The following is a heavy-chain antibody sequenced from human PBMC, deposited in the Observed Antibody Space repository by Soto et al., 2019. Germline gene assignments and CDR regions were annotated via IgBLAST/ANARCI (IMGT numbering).Heavy chain of an antibody. CDR3: AGNTEKGY. D-gene: IGHD2-2*02. Sequence: EVQLVESGGGLVQPGGSLRLSCAASGVIVSSNYMSWVRQAPGKGLEWVSVIYSGGKIYYVGSVKGRFTSSRDNSKNTLYLQMNSLRVEDWGVYYCAGNTEKGYWGQGPLVTVSS. J-gene: IGHJ4*02. CDR2: IYSGGKI. V-gene: IGHV3-66*01. CDR1: GVIVSSNY.